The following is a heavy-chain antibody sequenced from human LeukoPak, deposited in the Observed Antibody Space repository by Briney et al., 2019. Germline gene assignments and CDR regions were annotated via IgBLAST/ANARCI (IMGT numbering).Heavy chain of an antibody. CDR1: GGSISSSSYY. CDR3: ASPYGSGSGGFDY. V-gene: IGHV4-39*01. J-gene: IGHJ4*02. Sequence: SETLSLTCTVSGGSISSSSYYWGWIRQPPGKGLEWIGSIYYSGSTHYNPSLKSRVTISVDTSKNQFSLKLSSVTAADTAVYYCASPYGSGSGGFDYWGQGTLVTVSS. CDR2: IYYSGST. D-gene: IGHD3-10*01.